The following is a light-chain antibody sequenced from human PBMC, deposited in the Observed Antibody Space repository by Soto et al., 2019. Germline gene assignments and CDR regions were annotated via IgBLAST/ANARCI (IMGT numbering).Light chain of an antibody. J-gene: IGLJ1*01. Sequence: QSVLTQPPSASGSPGQSVTIPCTGTYSDIGAYNYVSWYQQRPGEAPKLIIYEVSKRPSGVSNRFSGSKSGNTASLTISGLQAEDEADYYCSSYTSSSTLDVFGTGTKVTVL. V-gene: IGLV2-14*01. CDR1: YSDIGAYNY. CDR2: EVS. CDR3: SSYTSSSTLDV.